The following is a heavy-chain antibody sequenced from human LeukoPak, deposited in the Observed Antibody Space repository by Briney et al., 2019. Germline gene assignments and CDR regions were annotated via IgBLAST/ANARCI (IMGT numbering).Heavy chain of an antibody. CDR3: ARHKRIVVVPAVMRKECYYYYMDV. D-gene: IGHD2-2*01. V-gene: IGHV4-34*01. Sequence: SETLSLTCTVSGGSITNYYWSWIRQPPGKGLEWIGEINHSGSTNYNPSLKSRVTISVDTSKNQFSLKLSSVTAADTAVYYCARHKRIVVVPAVMRKECYYYYMDVWGKGTTVTVSS. J-gene: IGHJ6*03. CDR1: GGSITNYY. CDR2: INHSGST.